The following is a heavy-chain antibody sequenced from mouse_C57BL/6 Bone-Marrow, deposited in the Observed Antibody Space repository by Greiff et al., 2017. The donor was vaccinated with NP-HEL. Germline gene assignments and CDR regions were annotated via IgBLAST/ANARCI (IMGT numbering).Heavy chain of an antibody. V-gene: IGHV1-59*01. J-gene: IGHJ2*01. D-gene: IGHD1-1*01. Sequence: VQLQQPGAELVRPGTSVKLSCKASGYTFSSYWMHWVKQRPGQGLEWIGVIDPSDSYTNYNPKFKGKATLTVDTSSSTAYMQLSSLTSEDSAVYCCARPYDGPFDYWGQGTTLTVSS. CDR3: ARPYDGPFDY. CDR1: GYTFSSYW. CDR2: IDPSDSYT.